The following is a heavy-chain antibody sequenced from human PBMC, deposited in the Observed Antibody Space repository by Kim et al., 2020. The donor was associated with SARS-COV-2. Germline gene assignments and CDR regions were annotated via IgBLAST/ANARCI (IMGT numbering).Heavy chain of an antibody. CDR2: IYYSGST. CDR1: GGSISSSSYY. D-gene: IGHD3-9*01. CDR3: ARHDPALRYFDWLLSFDY. Sequence: SETLSLTCTVSGGSISSSSYYWGWIRQPPGKGLEWIGSIYYSGSTYYNPSLKSRVTIYVATSKTQFSLKLSSVTAADTAVYYCARHDPALRYFDWLLSFDYWGQGTLVTVSS. V-gene: IGHV4-39*01. J-gene: IGHJ4*02.